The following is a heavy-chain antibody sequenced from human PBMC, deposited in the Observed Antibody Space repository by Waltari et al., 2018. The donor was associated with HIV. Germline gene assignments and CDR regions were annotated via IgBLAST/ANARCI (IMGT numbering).Heavy chain of an antibody. D-gene: IGHD2-8*01. J-gene: IGHJ4*02. CDR2: IYHSGST. V-gene: IGHV4-38-2*02. CDR1: GYSISSGYY. Sequence: QVQLQESGPGLVKPSETLSLTCTVSGYSISSGYYWGWIRQPPGKGLEWIGSIYHSGSTYYNPSLKSRVTISVDTSKNQFSLKLSSVTAADTAVYYCARDVGFVLMVYAIRLGSYFDYWGQGTLVTVSS. CDR3: ARDVGFVLMVYAIRLGSYFDY.